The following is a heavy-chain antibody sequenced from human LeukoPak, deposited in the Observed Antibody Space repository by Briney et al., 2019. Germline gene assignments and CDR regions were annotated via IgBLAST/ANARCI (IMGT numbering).Heavy chain of an antibody. D-gene: IGHD5-12*01. Sequence: GGSLRLSCAASGFTFSSYSMNWVRQAPGKGLEWVSSISTSSIYIYYADSVKGRFTISRGNAKNSLYLQMNSLRAEDTAVYYCAEALGYSDYEWCFDYWGQGTLVTVSS. V-gene: IGHV3-21*01. CDR2: ISTSSIYI. CDR3: AEALGYSDYEWCFDY. J-gene: IGHJ4*02. CDR1: GFTFSSYS.